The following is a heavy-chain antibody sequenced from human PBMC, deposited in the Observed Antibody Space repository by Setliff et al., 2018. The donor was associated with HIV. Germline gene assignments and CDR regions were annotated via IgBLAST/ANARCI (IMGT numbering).Heavy chain of an antibody. J-gene: IGHJ4*02. CDR1: GFSFSSYW. CDR3: ARSSGSYYTDFDY. CDR2: ISSSNTYI. Sequence: GGSLRLSCAASGFSFSSYWMHWVRQAPGKGLEWVSSISSSNTYIFYADSVKGRFIISRDNAKNALYLQMNSLRAEDTAVYYCARSSGSYYTDFDYWGQGTLVTVSS. D-gene: IGHD3-10*01. V-gene: IGHV3-21*01.